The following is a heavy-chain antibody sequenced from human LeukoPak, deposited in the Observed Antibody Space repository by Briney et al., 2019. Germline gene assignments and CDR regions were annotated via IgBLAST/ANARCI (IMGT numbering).Heavy chain of an antibody. CDR3: ARDHGSDWHYFDY. J-gene: IGHJ4*02. CDR1: GLTFSSYE. V-gene: IGHV3-48*03. Sequence: GGSLRLSCAASGLTFSSYEMNWVRQAPGKGLEWVSYISSSGNTIYYADSVKGRFTISRDNAKNSLYLQMNSLRAEDTAVYYCARDHGSDWHYFDYWGQGTLVTVSS. CDR2: ISSSGNTI. D-gene: IGHD6-19*01.